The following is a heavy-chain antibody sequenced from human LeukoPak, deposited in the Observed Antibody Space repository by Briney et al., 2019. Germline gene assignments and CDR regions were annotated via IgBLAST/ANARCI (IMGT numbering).Heavy chain of an antibody. CDR2: ISGSSSGSTSIT. J-gene: IGHJ4*02. V-gene: IGHV3-48*04. D-gene: IGHD3-3*01. CDR3: ARDFWSGYYTED. CDR1: GIISRTYA. Sequence: GGSLRLSCEFSGIISRTYAMNWVRKAPGRGLGWISYISGSSSGSTSITQYADSVKGRFTISRDNAKNSLHLQMDSLSAEDTAVYYCARDFWSGYYTEDWGQGALVIVSS.